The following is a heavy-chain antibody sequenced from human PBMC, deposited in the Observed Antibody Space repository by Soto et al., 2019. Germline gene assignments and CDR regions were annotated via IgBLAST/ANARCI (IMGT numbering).Heavy chain of an antibody. Sequence: SLRLSCSASGFTFSSYAMHWVRQAPGKGLEYVSAISSNGGSTYYADSVKGRFTISRDNSKNTLYLQMSSLRAEDTAVYYCVKWARGGVVVSDYWGQGTLVTVSS. J-gene: IGHJ4*02. CDR2: ISSNGGST. V-gene: IGHV3-64D*06. CDR1: GFTFSSYA. CDR3: VKWARGGVVVSDY. D-gene: IGHD3-22*01.